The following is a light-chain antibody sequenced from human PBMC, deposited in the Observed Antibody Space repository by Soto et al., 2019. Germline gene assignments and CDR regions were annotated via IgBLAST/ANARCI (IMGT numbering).Light chain of an antibody. V-gene: IGKV1-12*01. Sequence: DIQMTQSPSSVSASVGDRVTITCRASQVISSRLAWYPQKPGKDPNLLIYAASSLQSGVPSRLSGSGSETDLTLTIGSLQPEDFATYYCQQSNSFPRTFVGGTKVEIK. CDR3: QQSNSFPRT. CDR2: AAS. J-gene: IGKJ4*01. CDR1: QVISSR.